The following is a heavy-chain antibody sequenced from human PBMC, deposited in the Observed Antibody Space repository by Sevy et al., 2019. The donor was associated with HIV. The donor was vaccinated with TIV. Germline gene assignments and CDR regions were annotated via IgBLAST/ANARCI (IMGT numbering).Heavy chain of an antibody. J-gene: IGHJ4*02. V-gene: IGHV3-7*01. CDR3: ARDRAYSALDY. Sequence: GGSLRLSCVASGFTFSDSWMTWVRQAPGKGLERIAFINEDGSRLGYVDSVRGRFTISRENTKNSLYLQMNSLIAQDTAVYFCARDRAYSALDYWGQGTLVTVSS. CDR1: GFTFSDSW. CDR2: INEDGSRL. D-gene: IGHD5-18*01.